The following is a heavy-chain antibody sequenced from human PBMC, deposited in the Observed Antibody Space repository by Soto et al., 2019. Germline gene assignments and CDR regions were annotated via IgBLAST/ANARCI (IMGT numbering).Heavy chain of an antibody. D-gene: IGHD2-15*01. CDR1: GGSISSGDYY. J-gene: IGHJ5*02. CDR2: IYYSGST. CDR3: ARVRGRLLRFDP. Sequence: LSLTCTVSGGSISSGDYYWSWIRQPPGKGLEWIGYIYYSGSTNYNPSLKSRVTISVDTSKNQFSLKLSSVIAADTAVYYCARVRGRLLRFDPWGQGTLVTVSS. V-gene: IGHV4-30-4*01.